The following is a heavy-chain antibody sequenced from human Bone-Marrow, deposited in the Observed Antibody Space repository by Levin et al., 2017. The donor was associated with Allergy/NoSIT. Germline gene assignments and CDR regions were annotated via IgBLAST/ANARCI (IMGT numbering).Heavy chain of an antibody. D-gene: IGHD6-19*01. V-gene: IGHV3-49*04. CDR1: GFIFGDYA. CDR3: TRGNGYSIGWNIDY. CDR2: IRSRAYGGTT. J-gene: IGHJ4*02. Sequence: PGGSLRLSCTPSGFIFGDYAMNWVRQAPGKGLEWVSFIRSRAYGGTTEYAASVRGRFTIARDDSKSIAYLQMNSLKTEDTAVYYCTRGNGYSIGWNIDYCGQGILVTVSS.